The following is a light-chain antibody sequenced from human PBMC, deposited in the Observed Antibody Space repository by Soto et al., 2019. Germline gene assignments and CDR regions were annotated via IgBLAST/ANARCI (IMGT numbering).Light chain of an antibody. CDR3: LQDYSYPRT. CDR1: QGIRTD. V-gene: IGKV1-6*01. CDR2: GAS. Sequence: AVQLTQSPSSLSASVGDRVTITCRASQGIRTDLGWYQQKPGKAPKVLIFGASTLQSGVPSRFSGSGSGTDFILTISSVQPEDFATYYCLQDYSYPRTFGQGTKVDIK. J-gene: IGKJ1*01.